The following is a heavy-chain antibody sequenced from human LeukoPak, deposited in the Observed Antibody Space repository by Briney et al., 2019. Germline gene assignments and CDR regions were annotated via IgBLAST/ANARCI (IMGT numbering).Heavy chain of an antibody. CDR1: GFTFSSYW. V-gene: IGHV3-30-3*01. CDR2: ISYDGSNK. D-gene: IGHD3-22*01. CDR3: AREAERGDSSSYYGYYFDY. Sequence: GGSLRLSCAASGFTFSSYWMHWVRQAPGKGLEWVAVISYDGSNKYYADSVKGRFTISRDNSKNTLYLQMNSLRAEDTAVYYCAREAERGDSSSYYGYYFDYWGQGALVTVSS. J-gene: IGHJ4*02.